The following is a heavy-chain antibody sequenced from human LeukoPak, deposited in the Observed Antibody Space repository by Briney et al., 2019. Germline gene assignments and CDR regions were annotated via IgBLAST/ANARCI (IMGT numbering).Heavy chain of an antibody. CDR1: GFTVSSNY. D-gene: IGHD3-22*01. CDR2: ISASGP. J-gene: IGHJ4*02. Sequence: GGSLRLSCAASGFTVSSNYMTWVRQAPGKGLEWVSTISASGPNYADAVRGRFTISRDNSRNTLSLQMDSLRAEDTAVYYCAKDHESDGYPCLDHWGLGTLVTVSS. V-gene: IGHV3-53*01. CDR3: AKDHESDGYPCLDH.